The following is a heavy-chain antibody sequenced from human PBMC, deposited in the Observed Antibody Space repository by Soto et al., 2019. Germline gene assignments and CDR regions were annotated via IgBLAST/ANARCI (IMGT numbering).Heavy chain of an antibody. CDR3: ARDRAPGYCSSTSCYREYFQH. CDR2: IWYDGSNK. Sequence: GGSLRLSCAASGLTFSSYGMHWVRQAPGKGLEWVAVIWYDGSNKYYADSVKGRFTISRDNSKNTLYLQMNSLRAEDTAVYYCARDRAPGYCSSTSCYREYFQHWGQGTLVTVSS. J-gene: IGHJ1*01. CDR1: GLTFSSYG. D-gene: IGHD2-2*01. V-gene: IGHV3-33*01.